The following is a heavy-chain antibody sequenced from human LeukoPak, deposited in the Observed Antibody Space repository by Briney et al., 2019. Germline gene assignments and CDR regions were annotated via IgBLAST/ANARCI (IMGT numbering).Heavy chain of an antibody. D-gene: IGHD3-10*01. CDR1: GFTFSSYA. CDR3: ARPITMVRGVTDY. CDR2: ISYDGSNK. V-gene: IGHV3-30*04. Sequence: PGGSLRLSCAASGFTFSSYAMHWVRQAPGKGLEWVAVISYDGSNKYYADSVKGRFTISRDNSKNTLYLQMNSLRAEDTAVYYCARPITMVRGVTDYWGQGTLVTVSS. J-gene: IGHJ4*02.